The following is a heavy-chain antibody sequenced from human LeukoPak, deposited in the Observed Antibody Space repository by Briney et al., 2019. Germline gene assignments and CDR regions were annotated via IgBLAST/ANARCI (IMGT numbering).Heavy chain of an antibody. CDR2: IRYDGSNK. CDR3: AKDTYYDILTGTPSYYYYGMDV. J-gene: IGHJ6*02. V-gene: IGHV3-30*02. D-gene: IGHD3-9*01. CDR1: GFTFSSYG. Sequence: GVSLRLSCAASGFTFSSYGMHWVRQAPGKGLEWVAFIRYDGSNKYYADSVKGRFTISRDNSKNTLYLQMNSLRAEDTAVYYCAKDTYYDILTGTPSYYYYGMDVWGQGTTVTVSS.